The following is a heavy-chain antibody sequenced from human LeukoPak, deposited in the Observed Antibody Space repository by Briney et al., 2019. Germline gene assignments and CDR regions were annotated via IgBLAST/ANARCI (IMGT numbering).Heavy chain of an antibody. D-gene: IGHD3-10*01. V-gene: IGHV3-23*01. CDR1: VFTFSIYA. CDR3: AKDDSVLWFGELLYRFDY. Sequence: VGSLRLSCSASVFTFSIYAMSWVRRAPGKGLEWVSAISGSGGSTYYADSVKGRFTIARDNSKNTLYLQMNSLRAEDTAVYYCAKDDSVLWFGELLYRFDYWGQGTLVTVSS. J-gene: IGHJ4*02. CDR2: ISGSGGST.